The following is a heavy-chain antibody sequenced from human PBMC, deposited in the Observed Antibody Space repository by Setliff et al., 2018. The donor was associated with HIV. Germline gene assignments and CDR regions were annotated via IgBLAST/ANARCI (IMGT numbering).Heavy chain of an antibody. D-gene: IGHD3-3*01. CDR3: ARGAYYNFWSGYSAGGGSLGP. CDR1: GGSISGYY. CDR2: VYSSGTT. Sequence: SETLSLTCSVSGGSISGYYWNWVRQPPGKGLEWLGYVYSSGTTDYNPALKGRVTISLDTSKSQFSLNLNSVTAADTAVYYRARGAYYNFWSGYSAGGGSLGPWGQGALVTVSS. J-gene: IGHJ5*02. V-gene: IGHV4-59*01.